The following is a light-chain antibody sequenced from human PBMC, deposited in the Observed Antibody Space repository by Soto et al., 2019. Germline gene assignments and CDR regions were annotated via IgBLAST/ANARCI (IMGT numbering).Light chain of an antibody. V-gene: IGLV2-14*03. CDR2: DVN. J-gene: IGLJ2*01. Sequence: QSALTQPASVSGSAGQSITISCTGTSSDIGAYNFVSWYQQHPGKAPKLMLYDVNIRPSGVSNRFSGSKSGNTASLTISGLQAEDDADYYCTSWTTSTTMLFGGGTKLTVL. CDR3: TSWTTSTTML. CDR1: SSDIGAYNF.